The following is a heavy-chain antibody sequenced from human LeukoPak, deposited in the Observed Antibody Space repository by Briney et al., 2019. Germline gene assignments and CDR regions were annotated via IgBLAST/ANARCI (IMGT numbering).Heavy chain of an antibody. D-gene: IGHD3-3*01. J-gene: IGHJ5*02. V-gene: IGHV1-18*01. CDR2: ISAYNGNT. Sequence: ASVKVSCKASGYTFTSYGISWVRQAPGQGLEWMGWISAYNGNTNYAQKLQGRVTMTTDTSTSTAYMELRSLRPDDTAVYYCARDGTYYDFWSGRTHWFDPWGQGTLVTVSS. CDR3: ARDGTYYDFWSGRTHWFDP. CDR1: GYTFTSYG.